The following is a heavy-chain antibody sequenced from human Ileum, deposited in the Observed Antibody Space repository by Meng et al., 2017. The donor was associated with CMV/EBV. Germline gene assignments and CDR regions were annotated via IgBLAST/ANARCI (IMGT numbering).Heavy chain of an antibody. CDR2: IHSGGST. CDR1: GFTVSSNY. CDR3: GSSLVHDYSNYEGYYYYGMDV. Sequence: GGSLRLSCAASGFTVSSNYMSWVRQAPGKGLEWVSFIHSGGSTYYEDSVKGRFTITRNNSENTLYHQMNSLMAEDKTVYYCGSSLVHDYSNYEGYYYYGMDVWGQGTTVTVSS. V-gene: IGHV3-66*02. J-gene: IGHJ6*02. D-gene: IGHD4-11*01.